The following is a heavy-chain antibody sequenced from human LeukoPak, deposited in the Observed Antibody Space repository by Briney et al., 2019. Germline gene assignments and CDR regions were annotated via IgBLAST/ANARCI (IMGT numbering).Heavy chain of an antibody. V-gene: IGHV4-4*09. CDR2: ISTSGST. Sequence: SETLSLTCTVSGVSISSYYCSWIRQPPGKGLEWIGYISTSGSTDYSPSLKSRVTISVDRSKNQCSLNLSSVTAADTAVYYCAGHDEGSGWYRSYIDLWGRGTLVIVSS. J-gene: IGHJ2*01. CDR3: AGHDEGSGWYRSYIDL. D-gene: IGHD6-19*01. CDR1: GVSISSYY.